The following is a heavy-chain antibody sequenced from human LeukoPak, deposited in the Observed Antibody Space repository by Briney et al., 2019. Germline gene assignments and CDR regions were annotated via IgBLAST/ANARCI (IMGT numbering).Heavy chain of an antibody. D-gene: IGHD2-21*01. Sequence: GGSLRLSCATSGFTFSSYWMHRVRQAPGKGLEWVAIIWYDGSNEYYADSVKGRFTISRDNSKNTLYLQMNSLRAEDTAVYYCARALWPYYFDYWGQGTLVTVSS. CDR2: IWYDGSNE. V-gene: IGHV3-33*08. J-gene: IGHJ4*02. CDR3: ARALWPYYFDY. CDR1: GFTFSSYW.